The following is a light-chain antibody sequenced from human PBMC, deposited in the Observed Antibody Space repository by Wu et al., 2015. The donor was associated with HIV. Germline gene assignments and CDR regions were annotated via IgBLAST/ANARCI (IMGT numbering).Light chain of an antibody. CDR2: EAS. Sequence: EIVMTQSPATLSVSPGERATLSCRASQNVSNSLVWYQQRLGQAPRLLIYEASNRATGIPARFSGSGSGTDFTLTISSLEPGDFAVYYCQQRSNWPLTFGGGTQVEIK. V-gene: IGKV3-11*01. CDR3: QQRSNWPLT. J-gene: IGKJ4*01. CDR1: QNVSNS.